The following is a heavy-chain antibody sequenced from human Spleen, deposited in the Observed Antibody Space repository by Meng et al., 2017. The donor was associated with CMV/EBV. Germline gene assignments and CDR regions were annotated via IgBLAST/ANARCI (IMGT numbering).Heavy chain of an antibody. D-gene: IGHD2/OR15-2a*01. CDR2: ITGSSSTI. J-gene: IGHJ6*02. Sequence: GGSLRLSCAASGFTFSSYAMSWVRQAPGKGLEWVSYITGSSSTIYYADSVKGRFTISRDNAKNSLYLQMNSLRAEDTAVYYCARDSKPRDMSSVSMNYYYYYGMDVWGQGTTVTVSS. CDR1: GFTFSSYA. V-gene: IGHV3-48*04. CDR3: ARDSKPRDMSSVSMNYYYYYGMDV.